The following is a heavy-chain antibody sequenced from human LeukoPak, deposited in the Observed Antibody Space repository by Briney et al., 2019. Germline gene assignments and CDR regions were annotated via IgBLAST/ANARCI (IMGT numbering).Heavy chain of an antibody. Sequence: GGSLRLSCAASGFTFSSYGMHWVRQAPGKGLEWVAFIRYDGSNKYYADSVKGRFTISRDNSKKTLYVQMNSLRAEDTAVYYCAKDARGYFDYWGQGTLVTVSS. J-gene: IGHJ4*02. CDR1: GFTFSSYG. CDR3: AKDARGYFDY. CDR2: IRYDGSNK. V-gene: IGHV3-30*02.